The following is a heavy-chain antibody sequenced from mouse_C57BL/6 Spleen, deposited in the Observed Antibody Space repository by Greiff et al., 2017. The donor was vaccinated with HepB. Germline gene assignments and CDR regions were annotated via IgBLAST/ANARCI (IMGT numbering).Heavy chain of an antibody. CDR1: GYTFTDYE. Sequence: LQESGAELVRPGASVTLSCKASGYTFTDYEMHWVKQTPVHGLEWIGAIDPETGGTAYNQKFKGKAILTADKSSSTAYMELRSLTSEDSAVYYCTRKDYGSNHYYAMDYWGQGTSVTVSS. CDR2: IDPETGGT. CDR3: TRKDYGSNHYYAMDY. V-gene: IGHV1-15*01. D-gene: IGHD1-1*01. J-gene: IGHJ4*01.